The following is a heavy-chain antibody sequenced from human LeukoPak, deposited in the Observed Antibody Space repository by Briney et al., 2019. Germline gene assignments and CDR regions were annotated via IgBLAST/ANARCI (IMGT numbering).Heavy chain of an antibody. J-gene: IGHJ6*03. CDR2: INPNSGGT. V-gene: IGHV1-2*02. Sequence: ASVTVSCKASGYTFTDYYMHWVRQAPGQGLEWMGWINPNSGGTNYAQKFQGRVTMTRDTSISTGYMELSRLRSDDTAVYYCARVKDRISMVRGVPSPQNYYYYYMDVWGKGTTVTVSS. D-gene: IGHD3-10*01. CDR1: GYTFTDYY. CDR3: ARVKDRISMVRGVPSPQNYYYYYMDV.